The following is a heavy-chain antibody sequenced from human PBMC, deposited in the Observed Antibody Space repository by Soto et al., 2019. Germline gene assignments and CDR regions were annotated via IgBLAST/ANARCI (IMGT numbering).Heavy chain of an antibody. CDR1: GFTFSSYA. Sequence: QVQLVESGGGVVQPGRSLRLSCAASGFTFSSYAMHWVRQAPGKGLEWVAVISYDGSNKYYADSVKGRFTISRDNSKNTLYLQMNSLRAEETAVYYCAREGRWLQLRSFDYWGQGTLVTVSS. CDR3: AREGRWLQLRSFDY. V-gene: IGHV3-30-3*01. J-gene: IGHJ4*02. CDR2: ISYDGSNK. D-gene: IGHD5-12*01.